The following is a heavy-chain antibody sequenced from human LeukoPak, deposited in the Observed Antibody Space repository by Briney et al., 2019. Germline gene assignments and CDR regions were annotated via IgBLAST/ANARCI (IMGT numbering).Heavy chain of an antibody. Sequence: GESLKLSCKGSGYSFTSYGIGWVRQMPGKGLGWMEIIYPGDSGTRYSPSVQGQVTISADKSISTAYLKWSSLKASDTAMYYCARSLLDIVVVPAAAYNWFDPWGQGTLVTVSS. D-gene: IGHD2-2*03. J-gene: IGHJ5*02. V-gene: IGHV5-51*01. CDR2: IYPGDSGT. CDR3: ARSLLDIVVVPAAAYNWFDP. CDR1: GYSFTSYG.